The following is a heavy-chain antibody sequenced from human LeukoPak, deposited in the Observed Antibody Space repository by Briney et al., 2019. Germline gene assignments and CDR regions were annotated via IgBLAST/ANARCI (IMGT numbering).Heavy chain of an antibody. Sequence: PSEALSLTCAVYGGSFSGYYWSWIRQPPGKGLEWIGEINHSGSTNYNPSLKSRVTISVDTSRNQFSLKLSSVTAADTAAYYCARRGWYYDSSGFNWFDPWGQGTLVTVSS. CDR1: GGSFSGYY. J-gene: IGHJ5*02. CDR2: INHSGST. V-gene: IGHV4-34*01. CDR3: ARRGWYYDSSGFNWFDP. D-gene: IGHD3-22*01.